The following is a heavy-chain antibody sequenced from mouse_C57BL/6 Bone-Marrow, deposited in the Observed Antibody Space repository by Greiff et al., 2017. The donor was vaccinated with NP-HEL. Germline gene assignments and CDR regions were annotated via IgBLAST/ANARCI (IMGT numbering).Heavy chain of an antibody. CDR3: ARTFIFDY. CDR2: ISSGSSTI. CDR1: GFTFSDYG. D-gene: IGHD1-1*01. V-gene: IGHV5-17*01. J-gene: IGHJ2*01. Sequence: VQLKESGGGLVKPGGSLKLSCAASGFTFSDYGMHWVRQAPEKGLEWVAYISSGSSTIYYADTVKGRFTISRDNAKNTLFLQMTSLRSEDTAMYYCARTFIFDYWGQGTTLTVSS.